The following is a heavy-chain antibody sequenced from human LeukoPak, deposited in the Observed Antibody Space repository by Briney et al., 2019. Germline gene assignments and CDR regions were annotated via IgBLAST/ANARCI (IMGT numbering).Heavy chain of an antibody. D-gene: IGHD2-15*01. Sequence: SETLSLTCAVYGGSFSGYYWSWIRQPPGKGLEWIGEINHSGSTNYNPSLKSRVSISVDSSKNQFSLKVSSVTAADTAVYYCARLQGYCSGGSCYGVDYWGQGTLVTVSS. J-gene: IGHJ4*02. V-gene: IGHV4-34*01. CDR1: GGSFSGYY. CDR3: ARLQGYCSGGSCYGVDY. CDR2: INHSGST.